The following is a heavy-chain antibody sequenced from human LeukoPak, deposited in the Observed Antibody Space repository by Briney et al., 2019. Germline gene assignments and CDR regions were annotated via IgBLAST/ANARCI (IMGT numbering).Heavy chain of an antibody. J-gene: IGHJ5*02. CDR2: IYTSGST. Sequence: SETLSLTCTVSGGSISSYYWSWIRQPAGKGLEWIGRIYTSGSTNYNPSLKSRVTMSVDTSKNQFSLKLSSVTAAVTAVYYCARGVSYRSVNWFDPWGQGTLVTVSS. V-gene: IGHV4-4*07. CDR1: GGSISSYY. CDR3: ARGVSYRSVNWFDP.